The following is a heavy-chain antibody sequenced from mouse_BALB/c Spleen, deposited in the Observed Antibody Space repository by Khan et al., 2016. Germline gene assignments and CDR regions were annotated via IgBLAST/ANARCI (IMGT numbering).Heavy chain of an antibody. J-gene: IGHJ4*01. V-gene: IGHV7-3*02. CDR1: GFTVTDYY. CDR3: ASDNYALDY. CDR2: IRNKANGYTT. Sequence: EVELVESGGGLIQPGDSLRLSCATSGFTVTDYYMSWVRQPPGKALEWLGFIRNKANGYTTEYSASVKGRFTISRDNSQSILHLQMNNLRAADSATYYCASDNYALDYWGQGTSVTVSS.